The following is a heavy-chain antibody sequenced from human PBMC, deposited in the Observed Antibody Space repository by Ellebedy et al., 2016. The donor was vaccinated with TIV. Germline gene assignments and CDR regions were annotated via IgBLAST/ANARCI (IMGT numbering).Heavy chain of an antibody. J-gene: IGHJ6*03. V-gene: IGHV4-34*01. CDR1: GGSFSGYY. Sequence: SETLSLXXAVYGGSFSGYYWSWIRQPPGKGLEWIGEINHSGSTNYNPSLKSRVTISVDTSKNQFSLKLSSVTAADTAVYYCARGITEWIVYYYYYYMDVWGKGTTVNVSS. CDR3: ARGITEWIVYYYYYYMDV. CDR2: INHSGST. D-gene: IGHD1-20*01.